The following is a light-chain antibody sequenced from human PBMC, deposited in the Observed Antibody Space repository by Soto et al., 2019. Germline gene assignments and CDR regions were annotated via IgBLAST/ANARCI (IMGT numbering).Light chain of an antibody. Sequence: QSALTQPASVSGSPGQSITISCTGTSSDVGGYNYVSWYQQHPGKAPKLMIYDVSNRPSGVSNRFSGSKSGNTASLTISGLQAEDEADYYCSSYTSISTLDVFGGGTKVTVL. J-gene: IGLJ3*02. CDR2: DVS. V-gene: IGLV2-14*01. CDR3: SSYTSISTLDV. CDR1: SSDVGGYNY.